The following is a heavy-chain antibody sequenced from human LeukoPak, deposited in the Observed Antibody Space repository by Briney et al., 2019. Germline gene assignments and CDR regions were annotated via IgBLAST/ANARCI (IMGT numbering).Heavy chain of an antibody. D-gene: IGHD6-19*01. Sequence: SETLSLTCTVSGGSISSYYWSWIRQPPGKGLEWIGYIYYSGSTNYSPSLKSRVTISVDTSKNQFSLKLSSVTAADTAVHYCASTYSSGYFDYWGQGTLVTVSS. J-gene: IGHJ4*02. CDR2: IYYSGST. V-gene: IGHV4-59*01. CDR1: GGSISSYY. CDR3: ASTYSSGYFDY.